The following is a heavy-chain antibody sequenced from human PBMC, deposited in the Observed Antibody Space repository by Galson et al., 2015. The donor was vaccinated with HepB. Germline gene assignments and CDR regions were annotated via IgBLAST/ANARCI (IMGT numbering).Heavy chain of an antibody. V-gene: IGHV4-59*01. CDR3: ASSPSYSSGGAHFDY. D-gene: IGHD6-19*01. CDR1: GGSISSSY. CDR2: IYYSGST. J-gene: IGHJ4*02. Sequence: SETLSLTCTVSGGSISSSYWSWIRQPPGKGLEWIGYIYYSGSTNYNPSLKSRVTISVDTSKNQFSLKLSSVTAADTAVYYCASSPSYSSGGAHFDYWGQGTLVTVSS.